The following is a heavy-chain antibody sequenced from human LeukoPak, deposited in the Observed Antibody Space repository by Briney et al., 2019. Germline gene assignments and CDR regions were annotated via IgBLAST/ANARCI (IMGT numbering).Heavy chain of an antibody. CDR1: GYSISSGYY. CDR3: ARDRSDSGSYSVDY. D-gene: IGHD1-26*01. J-gene: IGHJ4*02. Sequence: SETLSLTCTVSGYSISSGYYWGWIRQPPGKGLEWIGSIYHSGSTCYNPSLKSRVTISVDTSKNQFSLKLSSVTAADTAVYYCARDRSDSGSYSVDYWGQGTLVTVSS. V-gene: IGHV4-38-2*02. CDR2: IYHSGST.